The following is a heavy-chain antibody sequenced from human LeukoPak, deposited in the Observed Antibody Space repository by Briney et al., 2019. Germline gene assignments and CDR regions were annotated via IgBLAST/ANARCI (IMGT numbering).Heavy chain of an antibody. D-gene: IGHD1-26*01. CDR1: GFTVSTTY. Sequence: PGGSLRLSCAASGFTVSTTYMNWVRQAPGKGLEWVSVIYRGGNTYYADSVKGRFTISRDDSKNMVYLQMNSLRLEDSAVYYCAREPSGTYWLXXWGQGTLVTVS. CDR3: AREPSGTYWLXX. CDR2: IYRGGNT. V-gene: IGHV3-66*02. J-gene: IGHJ4*02.